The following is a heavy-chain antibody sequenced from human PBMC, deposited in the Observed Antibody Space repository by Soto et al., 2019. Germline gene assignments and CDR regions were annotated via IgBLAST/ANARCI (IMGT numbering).Heavy chain of an antibody. CDR2: ISAYNGNT. Sequence: ASVKVSCKASGYTFTSYGISWVRQAPGQGLEWMGWISAYNGNTNYEQKLQGRVTMTTDTSTSTAYMELRSLRSDDTAVYYCARLIHTYYYGSGSYFDYWGQGTLVTVSS. V-gene: IGHV1-18*01. CDR1: GYTFTSYG. CDR3: ARLIHTYYYGSGSYFDY. D-gene: IGHD3-10*01. J-gene: IGHJ4*02.